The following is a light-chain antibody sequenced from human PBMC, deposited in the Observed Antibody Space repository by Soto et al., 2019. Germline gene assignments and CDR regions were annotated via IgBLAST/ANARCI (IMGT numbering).Light chain of an antibody. J-gene: IGKJ5*01. CDR2: AAS. V-gene: IGKV1-39*01. CDR3: QQSYNSPPIT. CDR1: QSIFSS. Sequence: DIQMTQSPFSMSASVGDRVTITCRAGQSIFSSLNWYQHKPGKAPKLLIYAASTLQSGVPSRFRGSGSGTDFALTISSLTPEDFATYYCQQSYNSPPITFGQGTRLEMK.